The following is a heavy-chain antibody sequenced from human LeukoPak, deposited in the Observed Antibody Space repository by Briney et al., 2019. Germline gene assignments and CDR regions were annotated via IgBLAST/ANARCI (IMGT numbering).Heavy chain of an antibody. J-gene: IGHJ4*02. V-gene: IGHV3-74*01. CDR2: IKSDGSST. CDR1: GFTFSTYW. D-gene: IGHD5-24*01. CDR3: ASQRWLQSSFDY. Sequence: PGGSLRLSCAASGFTFSTYWMHWVRQAPGKGMVWVSRIKSDGSSTSYADSVKGRFTISRDNAKNTLYMQMNSLRAEDTAVYYCASQRWLQSSFDYWGQGSLVTVSS.